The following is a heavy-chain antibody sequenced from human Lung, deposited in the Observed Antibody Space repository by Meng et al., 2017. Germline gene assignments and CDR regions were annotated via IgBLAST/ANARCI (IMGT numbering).Heavy chain of an antibody. V-gene: IGHV3-21*01. CDR1: GFTFSSYS. CDR3: TRFETAVYYSSGGYV. Sequence: GGSLRLSCAASGFTFSSYSMNWVRQAPGKGLEWVSSISSESAHILYAESVKGRFIISRDNAKNSLYLQMDSLGADDTALYCCTRFETAVYYSSGGYVWGQGTTVTVSS. CDR2: ISSESAHI. J-gene: IGHJ6*02. D-gene: IGHD2-21*01.